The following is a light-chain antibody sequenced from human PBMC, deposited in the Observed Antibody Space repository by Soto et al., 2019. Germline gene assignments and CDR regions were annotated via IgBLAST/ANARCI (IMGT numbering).Light chain of an antibody. V-gene: IGLV2-23*02. CDR1: SRDVGIYNL. CDR3: CSYAGNSSWV. J-gene: IGLJ3*02. Sequence: QSALTQPASVSGSPGQSITISCTGTSRDVGIYNLVSWYQQHPGKAPKLMIYEVTKRPSGVFNRFSGSKSGNTASLTISGLQAEDETNYYCCSYAGNSSWVFGGGTKLTVL. CDR2: EVT.